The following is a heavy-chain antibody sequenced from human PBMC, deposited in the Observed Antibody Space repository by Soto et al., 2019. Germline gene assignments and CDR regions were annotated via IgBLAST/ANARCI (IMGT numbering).Heavy chain of an antibody. CDR1: GFTFSSYA. CDR3: AKFGGPDYYYYGMDV. CDR2: ISGSGGST. V-gene: IGHV3-23*01. D-gene: IGHD2-15*01. J-gene: IGHJ6*02. Sequence: EVPLLESGGGLVQPGGSLRLSCAASGFTFSSYAMSWVRQAPGKGLEWVSAISGSGGSTYYADSVKGRFTISRDNSKNTLYLQMNSLRAEDTAVYYCAKFGGPDYYYYGMDVWGQGTTVTVSS.